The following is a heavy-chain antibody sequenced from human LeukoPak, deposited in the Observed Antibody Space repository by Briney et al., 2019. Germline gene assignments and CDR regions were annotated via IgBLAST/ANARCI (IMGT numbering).Heavy chain of an antibody. CDR2: MNPNSGNT. D-gene: IGHD2-2*01. Sequence: GASVKVSCKASGYTFTSYDINWVRQATGQGLEWMGWMNPNSGNTGYAQKFQGRVTITRNTSINTAYMELSSLRSEDTAVYYCALIPSFQVVPADYWGQGTLVTVSS. CDR3: ALIPSFQVVPADY. CDR1: GYTFTSYD. J-gene: IGHJ4*02. V-gene: IGHV1-8*03.